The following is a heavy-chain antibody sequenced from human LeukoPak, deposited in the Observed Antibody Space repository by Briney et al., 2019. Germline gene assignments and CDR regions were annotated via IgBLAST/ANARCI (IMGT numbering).Heavy chain of an antibody. V-gene: IGHV3-48*01. CDR3: ARLQGPYEQWLPFDH. CDR2: ISSSSSTI. D-gene: IGHD5-18*01. CDR1: GFTFSSYS. Sequence: GGSLRLSCAASGFTFSSYSMNWVRQAPGKGLEWVSYISSSSSTIYFADSMKGRFTISRDNSKNSLSLQLNSLRAEDTATYYCARLQGPYEQWLPFDHWGQGTLVTVSS. J-gene: IGHJ4*02.